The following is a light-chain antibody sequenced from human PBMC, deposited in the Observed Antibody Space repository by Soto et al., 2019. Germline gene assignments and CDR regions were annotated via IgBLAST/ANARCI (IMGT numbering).Light chain of an antibody. CDR3: QQYNSSSPET. CDR2: KAS. Sequence: EIQMTQSPSTLAASVGDRVTITCRASQSISTWLAWYQQKPGKAPKVLIYKASSLESGVPSRFSGSGSGTEITLTSSSLQPVDIATYYCQQYNSSSPETFGQGTKVDI. J-gene: IGKJ1*01. CDR1: QSISTW. V-gene: IGKV1-5*03.